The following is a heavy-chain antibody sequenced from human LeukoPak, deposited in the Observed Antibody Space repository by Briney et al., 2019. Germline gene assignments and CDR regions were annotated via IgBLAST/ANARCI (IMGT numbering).Heavy chain of an antibody. V-gene: IGHV4-59*01. Sequence: PSETLSLTCTVSGGSISSYYWSWIRQPPGKGLEWIGYIYYSGSTNYNPSLKSRVTISVDTSKNQFSLKLSSVTAADTAVYYCARASDSSGWGYNWFDPWGQGTLVTVSS. J-gene: IGHJ5*02. CDR3: ARASDSSGWGYNWFDP. CDR1: GGSISSYY. D-gene: IGHD6-19*01. CDR2: IYYSGST.